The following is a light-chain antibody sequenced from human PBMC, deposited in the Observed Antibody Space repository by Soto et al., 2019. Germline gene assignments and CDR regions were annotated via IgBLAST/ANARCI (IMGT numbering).Light chain of an antibody. V-gene: IGKV1-39*01. J-gene: IGKJ1*01. Sequence: DIRMTQSPSSLSASVGDTVTITCRASHSISSHLNWYQQKPGKAPNLLMYTASNLQSGVPSRFSGSGSVTDFTLTISSLQPEDFATYYCQQSYSTPLTFGQGTKVDIK. CDR1: HSISSH. CDR2: TAS. CDR3: QQSYSTPLT.